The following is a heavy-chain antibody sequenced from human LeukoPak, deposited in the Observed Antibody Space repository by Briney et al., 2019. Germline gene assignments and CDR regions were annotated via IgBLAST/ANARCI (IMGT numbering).Heavy chain of an antibody. CDR1: GGTFSSYA. Sequence: ASVKVSCKASGGTFSSYAISWVRQAPGQGREWMGGIIPIFGTANYAQKFQGRVTITTDESTSTAYMELSSLRSEDTAVYYCAREQGGGFDYWGQGTLVTVSS. CDR3: AREQGGGFDY. J-gene: IGHJ4*02. D-gene: IGHD1-26*01. V-gene: IGHV1-69*05. CDR2: IIPIFGTA.